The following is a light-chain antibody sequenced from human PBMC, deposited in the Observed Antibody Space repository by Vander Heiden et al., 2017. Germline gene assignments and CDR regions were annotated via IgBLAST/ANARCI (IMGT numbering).Light chain of an antibody. Sequence: IVMTQSPLSLPVTPGEPASISCRSSQSLLHSNGYNYLDWYLQKPGQSPQLLIYLCSNRASGVPDRFSGSGSGTDFTLKISRVEAEDVGVYYCRQALQTPQTFGQGTKLEIK. CDR2: LCS. J-gene: IGKJ2*01. V-gene: IGKV2-28*01. CDR3: RQALQTPQT. CDR1: QSLLHSNGYNY.